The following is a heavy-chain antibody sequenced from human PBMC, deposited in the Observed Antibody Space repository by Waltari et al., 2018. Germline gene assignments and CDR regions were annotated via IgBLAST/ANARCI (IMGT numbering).Heavy chain of an antibody. Sequence: EVQLVESGGGLANPGESLRPPCAGSGFPFRRAWLNWFSQAPGKGLEWVGRIRSKTDGGTTDYAAPVRGRFTISRDDSKNTLSLQMDSLKAEDTAVYYCAYRYSDNGKWGQGTLVTVSS. CDR3: AYRYSDNGK. CDR2: IRSKTDGGTT. V-gene: IGHV3-15*01. CDR1: GFPFRRAW. J-gene: IGHJ4*02. D-gene: IGHD5-12*01.